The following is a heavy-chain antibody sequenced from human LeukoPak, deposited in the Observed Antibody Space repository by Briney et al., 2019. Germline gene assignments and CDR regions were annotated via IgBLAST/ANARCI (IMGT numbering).Heavy chain of an antibody. CDR2: MNPNSGNT. V-gene: IGHV1-8*01. CDR1: GYTFTSYD. D-gene: IGHD2-2*02. Sequence: ASVKVSCKASGYTFTSYDINWVRQATGQGLEWMGWMNPNSGNTGHAQKFQGRVTMTRNTSISTAYMELSSLRSEDTAVYYCARGGDLGYCSSTSCYIFNHALDYWGQGTLVTVSS. J-gene: IGHJ4*02. CDR3: ARGGDLGYCSSTSCYIFNHALDY.